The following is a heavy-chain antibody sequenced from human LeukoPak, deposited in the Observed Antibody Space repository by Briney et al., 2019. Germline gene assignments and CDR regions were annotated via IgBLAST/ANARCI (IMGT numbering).Heavy chain of an antibody. Sequence: SVKVSCKASGGTFSSYAISWVRQAPGQGLDWMGRIIPIFGTANYAQKFQGRVTITTDESTSTAYMELSSLRSEDTAVYYCARVGGYSYGFWFDPWGQGTLVTVSS. CDR2: IIPIFGTA. D-gene: IGHD5-18*01. CDR1: GGTFSSYA. J-gene: IGHJ5*02. V-gene: IGHV1-69*05. CDR3: ARVGGYSYGFWFDP.